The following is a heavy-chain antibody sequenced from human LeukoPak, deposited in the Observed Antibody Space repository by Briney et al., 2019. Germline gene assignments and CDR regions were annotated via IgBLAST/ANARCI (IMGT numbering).Heavy chain of an antibody. CDR2: IIPIFGTA. V-gene: IGHV1-69*05. Sequence: EASVKVSCKASGGTFTSYAISWVRQAPGQGLEWMGGIIPIFGTANYAQKFQGRVTITTDESTSTAYMELSSLRSEDTAVYYCARDRDYYGSGSADYWGQGTLVTVSS. J-gene: IGHJ4*02. D-gene: IGHD3-10*01. CDR1: GGTFTSYA. CDR3: ARDRDYYGSGSADY.